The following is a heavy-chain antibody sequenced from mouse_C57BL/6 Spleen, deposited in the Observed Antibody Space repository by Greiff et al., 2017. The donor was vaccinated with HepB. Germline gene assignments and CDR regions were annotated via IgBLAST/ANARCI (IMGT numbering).Heavy chain of an antibody. D-gene: IGHD2-1*01. CDR1: GYAFSSSW. Sequence: VQLQQSGPELVKPGASVKISCKASGYAFSSSWMNWVKQRPGKGLEWIGRIYPGDGDTNYNGQFKGKATLPADKSSSTAYMQLSSLTSDDSAVYFCARGGIYSGNYLYAMDYWGQGTSVTVSS. CDR2: IYPGDGDT. CDR3: ARGGIYSGNYLYAMDY. V-gene: IGHV1-82*01. J-gene: IGHJ4*01.